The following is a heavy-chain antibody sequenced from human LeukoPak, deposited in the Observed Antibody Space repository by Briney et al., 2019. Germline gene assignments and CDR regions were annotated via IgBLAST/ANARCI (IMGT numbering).Heavy chain of an antibody. CDR2: IYTSGST. CDR1: GGSISSYY. D-gene: IGHD2-2*01. Sequence: SETLSLTCTVSGGSISSYYWSWIWQPAGKGLEWIGRIYTSGSTNYNPSLKSRVTMSVDTSKNQFSLKLSSVTAADTAVYYCARGRYCSSTSCYPFDYWGQGTLVTVSS. J-gene: IGHJ4*02. V-gene: IGHV4-4*07. CDR3: ARGRYCSSTSCYPFDY.